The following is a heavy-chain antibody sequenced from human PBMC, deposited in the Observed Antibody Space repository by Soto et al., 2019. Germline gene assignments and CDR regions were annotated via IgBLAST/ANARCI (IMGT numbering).Heavy chain of an antibody. CDR3: ARGGGTILAPLP. CDR2: INPNSGAT. J-gene: IGHJ5*02. V-gene: IGHV1-2*02. D-gene: IGHD3-3*01. Sequence: ASPKVSCNASGYTFTGYFMHWVRQAPGQGLEWMGCINPNSGATKYAQKFQGRVTLTRDTSINTAYMEMSMLRSDDTAVYYCARGGGTILAPLPWGQGTLVTVSS. CDR1: GYTFTGYF.